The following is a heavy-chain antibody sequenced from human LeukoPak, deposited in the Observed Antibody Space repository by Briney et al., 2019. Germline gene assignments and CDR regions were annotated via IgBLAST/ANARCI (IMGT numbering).Heavy chain of an antibody. Sequence: GESLKIPFKASGYSFTSSWCGGVLRLPGKGRGWWGIIFPGELDNRYSTSFQGRVPIPAAKSISTAYLQWSSLKASHNAMYYCARGGATVQAWSAPWGQGTLVTVSS. J-gene: IGHJ5*02. D-gene: IGHD4/OR15-4a*01. CDR2: IFPGELDN. CDR3: ARGGATVQAWSAP. CDR1: GYSFTSSW. V-gene: IGHV5-51*01.